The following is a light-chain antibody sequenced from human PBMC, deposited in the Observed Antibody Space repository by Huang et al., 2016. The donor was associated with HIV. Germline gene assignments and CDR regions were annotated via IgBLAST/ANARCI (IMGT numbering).Light chain of an antibody. J-gene: IGKJ2*01. CDR2: RAS. CDR3: QQYNNWLL. CDR1: QSVSNN. V-gene: IGKV3-15*01. Sequence: EIVLTQSPATLSVSPGERANLSCRASQSVSNNLSWYQQKPGQPPRLLIYRASTRATGIPARFSGSGSGTEFTLTISSLQSEDFAVYYCQQYNNWLLFGQGTKVEIK.